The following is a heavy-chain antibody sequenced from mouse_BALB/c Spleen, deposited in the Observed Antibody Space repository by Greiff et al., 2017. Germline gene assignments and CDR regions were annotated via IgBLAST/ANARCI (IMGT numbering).Heavy chain of an antibody. CDR1: GFTFSSYA. CDR2: ISSGGSYT. CDR3: ARDRKSPYAMDY. Sequence: EVKVVESGGGLVKPGGSLKLSCAASGFTFSSYAMSWVRQSPEKRLEWVAEISSGGSYTYYPDTVTGRFTISRDNAKNTLYLEMSSLRSEDTAMYYCARDRKSPYAMDYWGQGTSVTVSS. V-gene: IGHV5-9-4*01. J-gene: IGHJ4*01.